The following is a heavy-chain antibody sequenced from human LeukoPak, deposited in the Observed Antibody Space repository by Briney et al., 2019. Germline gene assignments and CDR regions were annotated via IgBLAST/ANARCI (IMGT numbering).Heavy chain of an antibody. D-gene: IGHD2-2*01. CDR1: GGSFSGCY. CDR2: INHSGST. Sequence: SETLSLTCAVYGGSFSGCYWSWIRQPPGKGLEWIGEINHSGSTNYNPSLKSRVTISVDTSKNQFSLKLSSVTAADTAVYYCAGRTKYYYYYYMDVWGKGTTVTVSS. J-gene: IGHJ6*03. CDR3: AGRTKYYYYYYMDV. V-gene: IGHV4-34*01.